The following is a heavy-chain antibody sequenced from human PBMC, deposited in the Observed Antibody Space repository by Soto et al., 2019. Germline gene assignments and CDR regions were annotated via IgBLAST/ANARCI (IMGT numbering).Heavy chain of an antibody. V-gene: IGHV4-61*03. CDR2: IYDSEST. J-gene: IGHJ4*02. CDR1: GDSVSSDRYY. Sequence: QVQLQESGPGLVKPSETLSLNCTISGDSVSSDRYYWSWIRQPPGKGLEWIGYIYDSESTIPSLKIRVKMAADTSRNPFSVNLSSVTAPAAAVYYWSAVNGKAVGDYWGQGAVV. CDR3: SAVNGKAVGDY. D-gene: IGHD1-1*01.